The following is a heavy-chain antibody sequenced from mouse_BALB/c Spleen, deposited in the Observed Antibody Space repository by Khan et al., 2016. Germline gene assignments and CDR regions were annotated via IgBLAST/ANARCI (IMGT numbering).Heavy chain of an antibody. CDR1: GFTFTDYY. CDR2: IRNKANGYTT. CDR3: AGVSWLLRDWYFDV. Sequence: EVELVESGGGLVQPGGSLRLSCVTSGFTFTDYYMSRVRQPPGKALEWLGFIRNKANGYTTEYSASVKGRFTISRDKSQSILYLEMNTLRAEDSASDYCAGVSWLLRDWYFDVWGAGTTVTVSS. D-gene: IGHD2-3*01. V-gene: IGHV7-3*02. J-gene: IGHJ1*01.